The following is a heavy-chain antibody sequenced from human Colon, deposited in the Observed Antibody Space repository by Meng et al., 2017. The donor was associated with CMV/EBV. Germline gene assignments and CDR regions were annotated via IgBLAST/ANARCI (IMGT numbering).Heavy chain of an antibody. CDR2: INPNSGGT. CDR3: TRGFSIAVSGNWFDP. Sequence: SGYTFTDYYMHRVRQAPGQGLEWMGWINPNSGGTTPAQKFQGRVTMTRDTSISTAYMELSSLRSDDTAVYYCTRGFSIAVSGNWFDPWGQGTLVTVSS. V-gene: IGHV1-2*02. D-gene: IGHD6-19*01. CDR1: GYTFTDYY. J-gene: IGHJ5*02.